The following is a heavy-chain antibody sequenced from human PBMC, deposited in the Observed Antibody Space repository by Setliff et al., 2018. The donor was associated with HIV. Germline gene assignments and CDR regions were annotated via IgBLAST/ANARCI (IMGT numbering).Heavy chain of an antibody. V-gene: IGHV4-31*03. CDR1: GVSVGSGDYY. Sequence: SETLSLTCSVSGVSVGSGDYYWHWIRQHPEKALEWIGYIFHSGDTYYNPSLKSRISMSVDTSKNQFSLELTSLSAADTAVYYCATRPRIAARPFDYWGQGMLVTVS. CDR3: ATRPRIAARPFDY. CDR2: IFHSGDT. D-gene: IGHD6-6*01. J-gene: IGHJ4*02.